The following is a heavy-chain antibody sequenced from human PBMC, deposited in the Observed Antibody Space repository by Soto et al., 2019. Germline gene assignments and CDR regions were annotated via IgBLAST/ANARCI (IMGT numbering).Heavy chain of an antibody. CDR1: GGSISSSNW. V-gene: IGHV4-4*02. J-gene: IGHJ3*02. Sequence: SETLSLTXAVSGGSISSSNWWSWVRQPPGKGLEWIGEIYHSGSTNYNPSLKSRATISVDKSKNQFSLKLSSVTAADTAVYYCARDDEVRGGAFDIWGQGTMVTVSS. CDR3: ARDDEVRGGAFDI. D-gene: IGHD3-10*01. CDR2: IYHSGST.